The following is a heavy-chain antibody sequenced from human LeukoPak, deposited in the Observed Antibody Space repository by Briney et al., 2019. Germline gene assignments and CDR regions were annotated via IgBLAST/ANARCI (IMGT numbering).Heavy chain of an antibody. J-gene: IGHJ6*03. CDR2: ISSSGSTI. D-gene: IGHD6-6*01. CDR3: AREGEGAARPYYYYYYMDV. V-gene: IGHV3-11*04. CDR1: GFTFSDYY. Sequence: GGSLRLSCAASGFTFSDYYMSWIRQAPGKGLEWVSYISSSGSTIYYADSVKGRFTTSRDNAKNSLYLQMNSLRAEDTAVYYCAREGEGAARPYYYYYYMDVWGKGTTVTVSS.